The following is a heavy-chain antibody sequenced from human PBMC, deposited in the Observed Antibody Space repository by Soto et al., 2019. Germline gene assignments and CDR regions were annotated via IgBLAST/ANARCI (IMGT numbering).Heavy chain of an antibody. CDR2: IYYSGGT. J-gene: IGHJ6*02. D-gene: IGHD3-10*01. V-gene: IGHV4-39*01. CDR3: ARVSGIYYYGMDV. CDR1: CGAIRSSSDY. Sequence: SVTLSLTCPVSCGAIRSSSDYWGWIRQPPGKGLEWIGSIYYSGGTYYNPSLKSRVTISVDTSKNQFSLKLSSVTAADTAVYYCARVSGIYYYGMDVWGQGTTVT.